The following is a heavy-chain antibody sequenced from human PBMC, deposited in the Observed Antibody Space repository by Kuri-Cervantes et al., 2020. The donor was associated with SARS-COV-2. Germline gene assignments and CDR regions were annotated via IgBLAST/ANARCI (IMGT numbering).Heavy chain of an antibody. CDR2: IIPIFGTA. Sequence: VKVSCKASGGTFSSYTISWVRQAPGQGLEWMGGIIPIFGTANYAQKFQGRVTMTEDTSTDTAYMELSSLRSEDTAVYYCATASPMTTVTNNWFDPWGKGTLVTVSS. CDR3: ATASPMTTVTNNWFDP. V-gene: IGHV1-69*06. D-gene: IGHD4-11*01. CDR1: GGTFSSYT. J-gene: IGHJ5*02.